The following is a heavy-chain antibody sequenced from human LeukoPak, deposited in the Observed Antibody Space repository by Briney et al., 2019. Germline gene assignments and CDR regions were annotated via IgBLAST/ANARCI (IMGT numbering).Heavy chain of an antibody. Sequence: GSLRLSCAASGFIFSTYSMNWVRQAPGKGLEWVSSIGTSSSYIYYADSVKGRFTISRDNAKNSLYLQMNSLRAEDTAVYYCAIFSPYCSSTSCYAFDIWGQGTMVTVSS. V-gene: IGHV3-21*01. CDR2: IGTSSSYI. D-gene: IGHD2-2*01. CDR1: GFIFSTYS. J-gene: IGHJ3*02. CDR3: AIFSPYCSSTSCYAFDI.